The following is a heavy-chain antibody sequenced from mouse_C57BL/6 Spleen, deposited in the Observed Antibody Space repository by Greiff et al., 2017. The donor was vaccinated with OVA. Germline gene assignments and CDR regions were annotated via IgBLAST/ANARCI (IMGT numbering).Heavy chain of an antibody. CDR1: GSPFTTYA. CDR2: IWPGGGT. D-gene: IGHD1-1*01. J-gene: IGHJ2*01. CDR3: ARKGVVADYFDY. Sequence: VQLVESGPGLVAPSQTLPLPCTASGSPFTTYAISWVRQPPGQGLEWLGVIWPGGGTNYNSALKSRLSISKDNSKSQVFLKMNSLQTDDTARYYWARKGVVADYFDYWGQGTTLTVSS. V-gene: IGHV2-9-1*01.